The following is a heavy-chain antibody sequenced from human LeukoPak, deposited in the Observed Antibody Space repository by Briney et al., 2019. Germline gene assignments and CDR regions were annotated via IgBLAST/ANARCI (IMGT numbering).Heavy chain of an antibody. CDR2: ISYTGTT. Sequence: SETLSLTCAVSGDSFSSHYWTWIRQPPGRGLEWIGDISYTGTTNYNPSLKSRVTISIDTSKNQFSLKLSSVTTADTAVYYCARDLVTVTKGFDIWGLGTMVSVSS. D-gene: IGHD4-17*01. CDR3: ARDLVTVTKGFDI. CDR1: GDSFSSHY. V-gene: IGHV4-59*11. J-gene: IGHJ3*02.